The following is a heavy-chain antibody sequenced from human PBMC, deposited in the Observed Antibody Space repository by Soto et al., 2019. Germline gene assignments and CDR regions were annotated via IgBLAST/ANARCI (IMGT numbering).Heavy chain of an antibody. CDR2: INHSGST. J-gene: IGHJ5*02. Sequence: SETLSLTCAVYGGSFSGYYWSWSRQPQGKGQGWIGEINHSGSTRYNPSLKSRVTISVDTSKNQFSLKLSSVTASDTAVYYCARGPRGFVNWIDPWGQGTLVTVSS. CDR3: ARGPRGFVNWIDP. V-gene: IGHV4-34*01. CDR1: GGSFSGYY. D-gene: IGHD3-10*01.